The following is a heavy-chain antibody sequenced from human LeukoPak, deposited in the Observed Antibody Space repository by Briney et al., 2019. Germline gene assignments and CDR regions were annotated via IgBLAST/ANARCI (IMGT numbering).Heavy chain of an antibody. D-gene: IGHD5-24*01. CDR1: GFTFSSYN. CDR3: ARDLEMATTTRSLGY. V-gene: IGHV3-21*01. Sequence: GGSLRLSCAASGFTFSSYNMNWVRQAPGKGLEWVSSISSSSSYTYYADSMKGRFTISRDNARNSLYLQMNSLRAEDTAVYYCARDLEMATTTRSLGYWGQGTLVTVSS. CDR2: ISSSSSYT. J-gene: IGHJ4*02.